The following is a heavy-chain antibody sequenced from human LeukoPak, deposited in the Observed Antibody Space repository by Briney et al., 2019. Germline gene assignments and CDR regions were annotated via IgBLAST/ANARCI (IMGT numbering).Heavy chain of an antibody. CDR1: GGSISGQY. Sequence: SETLSLTCTVSGGSISGQYWILIRQPPGKGLEGIGYIYYTGITKYNPSLKSRVTISVDTSNNQFSLRLTSVTAAGTAVYYCSRVSFHYHSGNYDWYFDSGGQGTLATVS. V-gene: IGHV4-59*11. J-gene: IGHJ4*02. D-gene: IGHD3-10*01. CDR3: SRVSFHYHSGNYDWYFDS. CDR2: IYYTGIT.